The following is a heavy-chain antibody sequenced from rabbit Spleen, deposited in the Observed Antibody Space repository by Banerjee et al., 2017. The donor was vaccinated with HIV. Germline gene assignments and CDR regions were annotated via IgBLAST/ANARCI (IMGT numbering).Heavy chain of an antibody. CDR2: IDAGSSGST. Sequence: QSLEESGGDLVKPGASLTLTCTASGFSFSSKYYMCWVRQAPGKGLEWVACIDAGSSGSTDYASWAKGRFTISRENAQNTVFLQMTSLTDADTATYFCARDGAGGSYFALWGQGTLVTVS. J-gene: IGHJ6*01. D-gene: IGHD8-1*01. CDR3: ARDGAGGSYFAL. V-gene: IGHV1S40*01. CDR1: GFSFSSKYY.